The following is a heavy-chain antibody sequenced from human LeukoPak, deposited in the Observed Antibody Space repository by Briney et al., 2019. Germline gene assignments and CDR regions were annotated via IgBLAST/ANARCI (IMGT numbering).Heavy chain of an antibody. CDR1: GFTFSSYG. J-gene: IGHJ6*02. V-gene: IGHV3-33*01. Sequence: GGSLRLPCAASGFTFSSYGMHWVRQAPGKGLEWVAVIWYDGSNKYYADSVKGRFTISRDNSKNTLYLQMNSLRAEDTAVYYCAREDIVATSPYYYYGMDVWGQGTTVTVSS. D-gene: IGHD5-12*01. CDR3: AREDIVATSPYYYYGMDV. CDR2: IWYDGSNK.